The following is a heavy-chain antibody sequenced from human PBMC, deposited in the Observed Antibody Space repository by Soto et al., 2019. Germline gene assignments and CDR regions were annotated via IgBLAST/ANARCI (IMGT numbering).Heavy chain of an antibody. V-gene: IGHV1-8*02. CDR1: GYTFTSYG. D-gene: IGHD3-16*01. CDR2: MNPNSGNT. CDR3: ARGRRGGLYDAFDI. Sequence: QVQLVQSGAEVKKPGASVKVSCKASGYTFTSYGISWVRQAPGQGLEWMGWMNPNSGNTGYAQKFQGRVTMTRNTSISTAYMELSSLRSEDTAVYYCARGRRGGLYDAFDIWGQGTMVTVSS. J-gene: IGHJ3*02.